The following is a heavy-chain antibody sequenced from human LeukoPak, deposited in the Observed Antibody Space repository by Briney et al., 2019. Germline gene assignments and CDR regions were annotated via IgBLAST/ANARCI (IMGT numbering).Heavy chain of an antibody. D-gene: IGHD5-18*01. J-gene: IGHJ4*02. Sequence: SETLSLTCAVSGASVSGSNYYWGWIRQPPGKGLEWIGYIYYSGSTNYNPSLKSRVTISVDTSKNQFSLKLSSVTAADTAVYYCARGGGGYSYGKTDYWGQGTLVTVSS. CDR3: ARGGGGYSYGKTDY. V-gene: IGHV4-61*01. CDR1: GASVSGSNYY. CDR2: IYYSGST.